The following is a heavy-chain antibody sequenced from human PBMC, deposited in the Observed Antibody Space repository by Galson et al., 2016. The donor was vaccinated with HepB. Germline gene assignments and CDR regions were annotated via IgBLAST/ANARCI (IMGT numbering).Heavy chain of an antibody. CDR2: TYYRSKWYN. J-gene: IGHJ6*02. CDR1: GDSVSSNSAT. CDR3: ARVRSGYSGYANPYYYGMDV. V-gene: IGHV6-1*01. D-gene: IGHD5-12*01. Sequence: CAISGDSVSSNSATWNWIRQSPSRGLEWLGRTYYRSKWYNDYALSVKSRITINPDTSKNQFSLQLNSVTPEDTAVYYCARVRSGYSGYANPYYYGMDVWGQRTTVTVSS.